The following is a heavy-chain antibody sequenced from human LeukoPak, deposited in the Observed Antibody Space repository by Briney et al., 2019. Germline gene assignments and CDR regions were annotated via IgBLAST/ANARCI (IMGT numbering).Heavy chain of an antibody. Sequence: GGSLRLSCAASGFTVSSNYMSWVRRAPGKGLEWVSVIYSGGSTFYANSVKGRFTISRDNSKNTLYLQMNSLRAEDTAVYYCARGLVYGDYVPVGYWGQGTLVTVSS. V-gene: IGHV3-53*01. J-gene: IGHJ4*02. CDR3: ARGLVYGDYVPVGY. CDR1: GFTVSSNY. CDR2: IYSGGST. D-gene: IGHD4-17*01.